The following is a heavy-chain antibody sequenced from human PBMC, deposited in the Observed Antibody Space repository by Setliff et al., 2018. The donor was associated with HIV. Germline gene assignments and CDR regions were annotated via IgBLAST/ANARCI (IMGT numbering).Heavy chain of an antibody. CDR2: IKQDGSEK. Sequence: GGSLRLSCAASGFTFSSCWVTWVRQGPGKGLEWVANIKQDGSEKYYADSVKGRFTISRDQSRSTLYLQMNSLRADDTAVYYCAADVRWPKDAFAFWGQGTMVTVSS. V-gene: IGHV3-7*03. CDR1: GFTFSSCW. CDR3: AADVRWPKDAFAF. D-gene: IGHD3-10*02. J-gene: IGHJ3*01.